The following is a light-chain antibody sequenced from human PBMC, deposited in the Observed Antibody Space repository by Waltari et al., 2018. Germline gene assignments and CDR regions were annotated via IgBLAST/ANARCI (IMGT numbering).Light chain of an antibody. CDR1: SSDIGGHNY. V-gene: IGLV2-14*01. CDR2: DVV. J-gene: IGLJ2*01. Sequence: QSALTQPAPVSGSPGKPTTIPCTGTSSDIGGHNYVPWYQQNPGKAPKLMIYDVVKRPSGVSNRFSGSKSGNTASLTISGLQAEDDAIYYCSSYASSKFGGGTKLTVL. CDR3: SSYASSK.